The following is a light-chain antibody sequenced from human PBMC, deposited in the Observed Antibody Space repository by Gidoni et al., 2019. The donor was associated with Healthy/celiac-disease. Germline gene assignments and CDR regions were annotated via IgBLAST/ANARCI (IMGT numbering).Light chain of an antibody. CDR2: DVS. Sequence: QSALTQPRSVSGSPGQSVTISCTGTSSDVGGYNYVSWYQQHPGKAPKLMIYDVSKRPSGVPDRFSGSKSGNPASLTLSGLQAEDEADYFRCSYAGSYCFGTGTKVTVL. V-gene: IGLV2-11*01. CDR3: CSYAGSYC. J-gene: IGLJ1*01. CDR1: SSDVGGYNY.